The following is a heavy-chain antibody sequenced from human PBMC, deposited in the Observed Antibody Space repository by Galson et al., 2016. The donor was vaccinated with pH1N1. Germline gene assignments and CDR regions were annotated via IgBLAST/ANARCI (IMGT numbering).Heavy chain of an antibody. CDR3: ARGVTDYDFWSGYQDHAAFDI. J-gene: IGHJ3*02. CDR1: GDSDSSNSAT. CDR2: TYYRSKWYN. Sequence: CAISGDSDSSNSATWNWIRQSPSRGLEWLGRTYYRSKWYNDYAESVKSRIIISPDTSKNQLSLQLNSVTPADTAVYYCARGVTDYDFWSGYQDHAAFDIWGQGTMVIVSS. V-gene: IGHV6-1*01. D-gene: IGHD3-3*01.